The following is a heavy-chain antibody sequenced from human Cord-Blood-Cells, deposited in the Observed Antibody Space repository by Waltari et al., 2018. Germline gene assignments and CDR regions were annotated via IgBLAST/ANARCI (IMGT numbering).Heavy chain of an antibody. CDR2: ISYDGSNK. J-gene: IGHJ4*02. Sequence: QVQLVESGGGVVQPGRSLRLSCDASGFHFSSYAMHWVRQAPGKGLEWVAVISYDGSNKYYADSVKGRFTISRDNSKNTLYLQMNSLRAEDTAVYYCARGNSCDYWGQGTLVTVSS. V-gene: IGHV3-30-3*01. D-gene: IGHD2-2*01. CDR3: ARGNSCDY. CDR1: GFHFSSYA.